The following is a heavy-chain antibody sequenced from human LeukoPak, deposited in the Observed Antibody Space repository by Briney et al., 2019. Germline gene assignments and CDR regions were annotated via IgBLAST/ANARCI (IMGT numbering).Heavy chain of an antibody. CDR3: ARVNLMGFWSGYSVDP. CDR1: GFTFSSYE. D-gene: IGHD3-3*01. CDR2: ISSSGSTI. V-gene: IGHV3-48*03. J-gene: IGHJ5*02. Sequence: GGSVRLSCAASGFTFSSYEMNWVRQAPGKGLEWVSYISSSGSTIYYADSVKGRFTISRDNAKNSLYLQMNSLRAEDTAVYYCARVNLMGFWSGYSVDPWGQGTLVTVSS.